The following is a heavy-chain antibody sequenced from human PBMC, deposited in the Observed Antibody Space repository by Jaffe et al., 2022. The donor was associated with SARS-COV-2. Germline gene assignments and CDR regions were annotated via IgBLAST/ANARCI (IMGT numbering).Heavy chain of an antibody. Sequence: QVQLQESGPGLVKPSETLSLTCTVSGGAINSHYWSWIRQTPGRGLEWIGYIYYRGSTNYNPSLRSRVTISIDASKNQFFLNVYSVTAADTAVYYCVREGELDNVYYYSMDVWGQGTAVTVSS. CDR3: VREGELDNVYYYSMDV. V-gene: IGHV4-59*11. CDR2: IYYRGST. D-gene: IGHD1-1*01. CDR1: GGAINSHY. J-gene: IGHJ6*02.